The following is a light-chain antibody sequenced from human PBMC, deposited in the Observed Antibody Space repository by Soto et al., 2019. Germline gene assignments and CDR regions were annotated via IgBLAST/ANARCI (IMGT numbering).Light chain of an antibody. Sequence: LQMTQSPSTLSASLGDRVTITCRASQSIHSWLAWYQQQPGKAPKLLIYKASSLESGVPSRFSGSGSGTEFTLTISSLQPDDFATYYCQQYNVYSRTFGQGTKVDIK. V-gene: IGKV1-5*03. J-gene: IGKJ1*01. CDR3: QQYNVYSRT. CDR2: KAS. CDR1: QSIHSW.